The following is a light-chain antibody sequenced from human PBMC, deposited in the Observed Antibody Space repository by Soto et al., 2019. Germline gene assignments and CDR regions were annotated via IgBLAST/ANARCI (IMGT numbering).Light chain of an antibody. CDR3: QQYYSYRVT. Sequence: DIQMPHAPSTLSASVGHRVTLTCRASQSISSWLAWYQQKPGKAPNLLIYQTSNLESGVPSRFSGRGSGTEFTLTITSLRPDDFATYYCQQYYSYRVTFGGGTKVDIK. CDR1: QSISSW. V-gene: IGKV1-5*03. CDR2: QTS. J-gene: IGKJ4*01.